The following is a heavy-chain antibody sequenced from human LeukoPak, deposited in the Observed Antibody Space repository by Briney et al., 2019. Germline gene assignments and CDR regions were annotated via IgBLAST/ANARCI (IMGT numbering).Heavy chain of an antibody. CDR2: IYTSGST. CDR1: GGSISSYY. D-gene: IGHD4-11*01. V-gene: IGHV4-4*09. J-gene: IGHJ6*03. Sequence: KPSETLSLTCTVPGGSISSYYWSWIRQPPGKGLEWIGYIYTSGSTNYDPSLKSRVTISVDTSKNQFSLKLSSVTAADTAVYYCARLAVTPQYYYYYYMDVWGKGTTVTVSS. CDR3: ARLAVTPQYYYYYYMDV.